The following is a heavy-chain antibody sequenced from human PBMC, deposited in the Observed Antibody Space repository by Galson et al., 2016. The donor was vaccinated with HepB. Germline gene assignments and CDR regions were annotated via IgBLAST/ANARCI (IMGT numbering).Heavy chain of an antibody. CDR3: ARDRQWLVTFDY. CDR2: ISDDGTNK. CDR1: EFSFSSYA. V-gene: IGHV3-30*03. J-gene: IGHJ4*02. D-gene: IGHD6-19*01. Sequence: SLRLSCAASEFSFSSYAMHWVRQAPGKGLEWVAVISDDGTNKFYGDAVKGRFTISRDNSRNTLYLQMNRVRLEDTGVYYCARDRQWLVTFDYWGLGTLVTVSS.